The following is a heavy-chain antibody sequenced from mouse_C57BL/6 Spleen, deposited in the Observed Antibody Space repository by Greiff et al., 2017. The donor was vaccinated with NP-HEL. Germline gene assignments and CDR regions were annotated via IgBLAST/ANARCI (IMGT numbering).Heavy chain of an antibody. V-gene: IGHV1-62-2*01. D-gene: IGHD1-1*01. J-gene: IGHJ3*01. CDR1: GYTFTEYT. CDR3: ARHEGGGLLRAGTWFAY. CDR2: FYPGSGSI. Sequence: VQVVESGAELVKPGASVKLSCKASGYTFTEYTIHWVKQRSGQGLEWIGWFYPGSGSIKYNEKFKDKATLTADKSSSTVYMELSRLTSEDSAVYFCARHEGGGLLRAGTWFAYWGQGTLVTVSA.